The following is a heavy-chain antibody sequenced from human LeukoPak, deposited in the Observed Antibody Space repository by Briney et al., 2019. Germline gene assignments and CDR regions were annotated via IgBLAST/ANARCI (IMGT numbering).Heavy chain of an antibody. CDR2: ISGSGGST. Sequence: GGSLRLSCVASGFTFSSYAMSWVRQAPGKGLEWVSAISGSGGSTYYADSVKGRFTISRDNSKNTLYLQMNSLRAEDTAVYYCAKGVVVVPAKYYFDYWGQGTLVTVSS. V-gene: IGHV3-23*01. CDR1: GFTFSSYA. J-gene: IGHJ4*02. CDR3: AKGVVVVPAKYYFDY. D-gene: IGHD2-15*01.